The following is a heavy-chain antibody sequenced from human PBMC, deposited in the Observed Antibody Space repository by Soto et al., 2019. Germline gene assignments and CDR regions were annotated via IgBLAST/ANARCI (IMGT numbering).Heavy chain of an antibody. CDR2: IKQDGGEE. CDR1: GFTFSDYS. D-gene: IGHD3-22*01. J-gene: IGHJ3*01. CDR3: ARIYYTSRGPTKYRAFDF. Sequence: GGSLRLSCAASGFTFSDYSMGWVRQSPGKGLEGVANIKQDGGEEDYVDSVKGRLTISRDNAKNSLYLQVNSLRAEDTAVYYCARIYYTSRGPTKYRAFDFWGQGTMVTVS. V-gene: IGHV3-7*01.